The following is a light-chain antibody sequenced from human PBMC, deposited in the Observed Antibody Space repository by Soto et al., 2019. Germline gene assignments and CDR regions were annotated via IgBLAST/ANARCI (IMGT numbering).Light chain of an antibody. CDR3: QQSYSTPRT. V-gene: IGKV1-39*01. CDR1: QSITRY. J-gene: IGKJ2*01. CDR2: AAS. Sequence: DIQMNQSPSSLAASVGDRVTIACRPSQSITRYLNWYQQKPGKAPELLFYAASSLLSGVASSFSGSGSGTNFTLTISSLQSEDFATYYCQQSYSTPRTFVQGTKLEIK.